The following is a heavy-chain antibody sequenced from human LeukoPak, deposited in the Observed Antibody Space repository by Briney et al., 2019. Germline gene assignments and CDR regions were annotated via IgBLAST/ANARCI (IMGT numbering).Heavy chain of an antibody. CDR2: IGTAGDT. Sequence: GGSLRLSCAASGFTFSSHDMHWVRQATGKGLEWVSTIGTAGDTYYPGSVKGRFTISRENAKNSLYVQMNILKAGDTAVYYCARGGPGYYLDYWGQGTLVTVSP. V-gene: IGHV3-13*01. CDR1: GFTFSSHD. CDR3: ARGGPGYYLDY. J-gene: IGHJ4*02.